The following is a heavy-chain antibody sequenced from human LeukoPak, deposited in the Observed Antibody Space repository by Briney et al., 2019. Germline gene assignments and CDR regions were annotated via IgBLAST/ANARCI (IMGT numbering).Heavy chain of an antibody. CDR3: VRGVGVSRFNYLDP. CDR2: IWYDASNK. D-gene: IGHD1-7*01. J-gene: IGHJ5*02. Sequence: QTGGSRRPSFAASGFTFSSFARHWVRQAPGKGREWVEVIWYDASNKYYVDSVKGRFTISRDNSKNTLYLQMNSLRDDDTAVYYCVRGVGVSRFNYLDPWGQGTLVIVSS. V-gene: IGHV3-33*01. CDR1: GFTFSSFA.